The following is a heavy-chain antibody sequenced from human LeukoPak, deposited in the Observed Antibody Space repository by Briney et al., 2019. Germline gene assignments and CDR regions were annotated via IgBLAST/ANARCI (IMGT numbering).Heavy chain of an antibody. D-gene: IGHD6-19*01. CDR1: GFTFSTYC. J-gene: IGHJ4*02. CDR3: VRWYSSGWYSDY. V-gene: IGHV3-74*01. Sequence: GGSLRLSCAASGFTFSTYCMHWVRQAPGKGPMWVSRICPDGTVTNYADSVKARFIISRDNARNTVYLQMNSLRVEDTAVYYCVRWYSSGWYSDYWGQGTLVTVSS. CDR2: ICPDGTVT.